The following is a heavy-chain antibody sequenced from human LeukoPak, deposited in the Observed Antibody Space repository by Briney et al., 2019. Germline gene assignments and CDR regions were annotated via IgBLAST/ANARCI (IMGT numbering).Heavy chain of an antibody. J-gene: IGHJ4*02. Sequence: GGSLRLSCAASGFTFSSSAMSWVRQAPGKGLEWVSAISNNGGYTYYADSVKGRFTISRDNSKNTLYLQMNSLRAEDTAVYYCAKYSSVWTGDYFDYWGQGTLVTVSS. CDR1: GFTFSSSA. CDR2: ISNNGGYT. V-gene: IGHV3-23*01. CDR3: AKYSSVWTGDYFDY. D-gene: IGHD6-19*01.